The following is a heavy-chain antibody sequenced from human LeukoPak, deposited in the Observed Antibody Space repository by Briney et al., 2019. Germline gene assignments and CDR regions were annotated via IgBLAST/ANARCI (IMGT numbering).Heavy chain of an antibody. CDR3: AREPQGSWFDP. Sequence: PGGSLRLSCAASGLTVSSNYMSWVRQAPGKGLEWVSVIYSGGSTYYADSVKGRFTISRDNSKNTLYLQMNSLRAEDTAVYYCAREPQGSWFDPWGQGTLVTVSS. J-gene: IGHJ5*02. D-gene: IGHD3-10*01. V-gene: IGHV3-53*01. CDR1: GLTVSSNY. CDR2: IYSGGST.